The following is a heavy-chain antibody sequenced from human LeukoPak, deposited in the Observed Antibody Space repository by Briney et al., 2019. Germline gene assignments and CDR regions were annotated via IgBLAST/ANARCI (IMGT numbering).Heavy chain of an antibody. CDR3: ARDLGYYDFWSGYYNYGMDV. J-gene: IGHJ6*02. CDR2: IYYSGST. Sequence: SETLSLTCAVYGGSFSGYYWSWIRQPPGKGLEWIGYIYYSGSTNYNPSLKSRVTISVDTSKNQFSLKLSSVTAADTAVYYCARDLGYYDFWSGYYNYGMDVWGQGTTVTVSS. D-gene: IGHD3-3*01. CDR1: GGSFSGYY. V-gene: IGHV4-59*01.